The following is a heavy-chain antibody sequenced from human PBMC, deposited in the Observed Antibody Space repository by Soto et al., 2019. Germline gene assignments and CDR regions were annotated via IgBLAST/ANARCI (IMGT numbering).Heavy chain of an antibody. Sequence: SETLSLTCTVSGASISIGGYYWGWIRQHPGKGLEWIGYIYYSGSTYYNPSLKSRVAISVDTSKNQFSLNLSSVTAADTAVYYCARHLPYCGGDCYSLDYWGQGTLVTVSS. V-gene: IGHV4-31*03. CDR1: GASISIGGYY. CDR3: ARHLPYCGGDCYSLDY. CDR2: IYYSGST. J-gene: IGHJ4*02. D-gene: IGHD2-21*02.